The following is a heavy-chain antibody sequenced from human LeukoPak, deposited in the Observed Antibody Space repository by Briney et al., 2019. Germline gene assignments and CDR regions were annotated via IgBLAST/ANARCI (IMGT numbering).Heavy chain of an antibody. V-gene: IGHV4-34*01. CDR2: INHSGST. D-gene: IGHD3-9*01. J-gene: IGHJ4*02. Sequence: ASETLSLTCAVYGGSFSGYYWSWIRQPPGKGLEWIGEINHSGSTNYNPSLKSRVTISVDTSKSRFSLKLSSVTAADTAIYYCGKTDIYFNPIDYWGPGSLVTVSS. CDR1: GGSFSGYY. CDR3: GKTDIYFNPIDY.